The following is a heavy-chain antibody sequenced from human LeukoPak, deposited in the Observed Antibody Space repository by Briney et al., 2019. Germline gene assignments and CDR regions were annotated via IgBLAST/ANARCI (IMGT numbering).Heavy chain of an antibody. J-gene: IGHJ4*02. CDR3: ARGGGYCSGGSCYDDY. D-gene: IGHD2-15*01. CDR1: GGSFSGYY. V-gene: IGHV4-34*01. CDR2: VNHSGST. Sequence: SGTLSLTCAVYGGSFSGYYWSWIRQPPGKGLEWIGEVNHSGSTNYNPSLKSRVTISVDTSKNQFSLKLSSVTAADTAVYYCARGGGYCSGGSCYDDYWGQGTLVTVSS.